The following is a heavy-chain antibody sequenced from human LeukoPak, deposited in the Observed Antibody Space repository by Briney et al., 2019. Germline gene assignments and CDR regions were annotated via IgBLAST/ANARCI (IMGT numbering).Heavy chain of an antibody. CDR1: RFTFSGYA. J-gene: IGHJ4*02. V-gene: IGHV3-23*01. Sequence: GGSLRLSCAASRFTFSGYAMSWVRQAPGKGLEWVSAISGSGVSTYYADSVKGRFTISRDNSKNTLYLQMNSLRAEDTAVYYCAKGLGYDFSSRGHDYWGQGTLVTVSS. CDR3: AKGLGYDFSSRGHDY. D-gene: IGHD3-3*01. CDR2: ISGSGVST.